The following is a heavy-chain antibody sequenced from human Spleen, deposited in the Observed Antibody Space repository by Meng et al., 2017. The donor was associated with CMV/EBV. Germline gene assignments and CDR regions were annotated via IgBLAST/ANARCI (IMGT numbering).Heavy chain of an antibody. Sequence: GGSLRLSCVASGFTFSSYEMNWFRQVPGKGLEWVSNIRSSGRTKFHADSVKGRFTISRDNAKNSLYLQMNSLRAEDTAVYYCARGGLLYSDYWGQGTLVTLL. CDR2: IRSSGRTK. CDR1: GFTFSSYE. J-gene: IGHJ4*02. D-gene: IGHD1-26*01. V-gene: IGHV3-48*03. CDR3: ARGGLLYSDY.